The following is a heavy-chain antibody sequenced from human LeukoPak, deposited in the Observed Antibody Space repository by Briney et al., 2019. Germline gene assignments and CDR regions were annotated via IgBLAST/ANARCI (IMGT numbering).Heavy chain of an antibody. V-gene: IGHV4-34*01. CDR2: INHSGTS. CDR1: GGSFSGYF. J-gene: IGHJ4*02. D-gene: IGHD1-26*01. Sequence: SETLSLTCAVYGGSFSGYFWEWIRQPPGKGLEWIGEINHSGTSNSNPSLKTRATISVDTSKNQFSLKLSSVTAADTAVYYCARGDRELGSYSYYFDYWGQGTLVTVSS. CDR3: ARGDRELGSYSYYFDY.